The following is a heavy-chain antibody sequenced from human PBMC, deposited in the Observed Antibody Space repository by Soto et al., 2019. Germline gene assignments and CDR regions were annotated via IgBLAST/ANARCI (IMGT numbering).Heavy chain of an antibody. CDR2: TYYRSKWYN. CDR1: GDSVSSNSAA. V-gene: IGHV6-1*01. Sequence: PSQSLSLTCAISGDSVSSNSAACNWVRQSASGGLEWLGRTYYRSKWYNDYAVSVKSRITINPDTSKNQFSLQLNSVTPEDTAVYYCARADYDSERNYYFDYWGQGTLVTVSS. D-gene: IGHD5-12*01. J-gene: IGHJ4*02. CDR3: ARADYDSERNYYFDY.